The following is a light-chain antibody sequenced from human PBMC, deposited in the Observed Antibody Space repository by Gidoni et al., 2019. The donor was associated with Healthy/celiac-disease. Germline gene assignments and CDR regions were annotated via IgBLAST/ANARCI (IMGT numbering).Light chain of an antibody. Sequence: DIKMTQSTSSLSASVGDRVTITCQASQDISNYLNWYQQKPGKAPKLLIYDASNLETGVPSRFSGSGSGTDFTVTISSLQPEDIATYYCQQYDNLPYTFGPGTKVDIK. CDR3: QQYDNLPYT. CDR2: DAS. J-gene: IGKJ3*01. V-gene: IGKV1-33*01. CDR1: QDISNY.